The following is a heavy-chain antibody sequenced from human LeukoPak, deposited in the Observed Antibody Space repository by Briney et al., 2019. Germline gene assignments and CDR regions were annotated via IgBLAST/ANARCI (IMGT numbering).Heavy chain of an antibody. D-gene: IGHD3-10*01. CDR2: ISGSGGST. Sequence: PGGSLRLSCAASGFTFSSYSMNWVRQAPGKGLEWVSAISGSGGSTYYADSVKGRFTISRDNSKNTLYLQMNSLRAEDTAVYYCAKDKPPGSYYYGSTGYWGQGTLVTVSS. V-gene: IGHV3-23*01. CDR1: GFTFSSYS. J-gene: IGHJ4*02. CDR3: AKDKPPGSYYYGSTGY.